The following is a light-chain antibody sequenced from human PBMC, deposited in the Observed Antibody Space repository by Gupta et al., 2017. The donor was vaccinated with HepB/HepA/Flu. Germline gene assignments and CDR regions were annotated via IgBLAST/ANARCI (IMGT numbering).Light chain of an antibody. V-gene: IGKV1-5*03. J-gene: IGKJ4*01. Sequence: DIQMTQSPSILSASVEDRVTTTCRASHNINQWVAWYQQKPGKAPKLLISETSDLQDGVPSRFSGSGFGTEFTLTISSLQPDDFAIYYCQQHVGYPLTFGGGTKVETK. CDR2: ETS. CDR3: QQHVGYPLT. CDR1: HNINQW.